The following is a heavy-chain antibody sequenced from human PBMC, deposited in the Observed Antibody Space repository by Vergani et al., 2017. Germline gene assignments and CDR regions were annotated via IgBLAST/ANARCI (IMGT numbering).Heavy chain of an antibody. V-gene: IGHV3-11*05. CDR3: ARVRWNDIGRGAFDI. Sequence: QVQLVESGGGLVKPGGSLRLSCAASGFTFSDYYMSWIRQAPGKGLEWVSYISSSSSYTNYADSVKGRFTISRDNAKNSLYLQMISLRAEDTAVYYCARVRWNDIGRGAFDIWGQGTMVTVSS. J-gene: IGHJ3*02. CDR2: ISSSSSYT. CDR1: GFTFSDYY. D-gene: IGHD1-1*01.